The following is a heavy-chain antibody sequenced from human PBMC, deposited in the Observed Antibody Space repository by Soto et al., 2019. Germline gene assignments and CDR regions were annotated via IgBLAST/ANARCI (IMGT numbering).Heavy chain of an antibody. CDR3: ARRQGRLAGYYYYYMDV. V-gene: IGHV4-59*08. CDR2: IYYSGST. CDR1: GGSISSYY. D-gene: IGHD3-10*01. J-gene: IGHJ6*03. Sequence: SETLSLTCTVSGGSISSYYWSWIRQPPGKGLEWNGYIYYSGSTNYNPSLKSRVTISEDTSKNQFSLKLSSVTAADTAVYYCARRQGRLAGYYYYYMDVWGKGTTVTVSS.